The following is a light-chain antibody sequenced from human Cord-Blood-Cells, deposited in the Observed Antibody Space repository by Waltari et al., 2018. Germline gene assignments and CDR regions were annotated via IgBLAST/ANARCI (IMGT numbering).Light chain of an antibody. CDR1: QSVSSY. V-gene: IGKV3-11*01. J-gene: IGKJ4*01. Sequence: ELVLTQSPATLSLSPGERATLPCRASQSVSSYLAWYQQKPGQAPRLLIYDASNRATGIPARFSGSGSGTDFTLTISSLEPEDFAVYYCQQRSNWPRLTFGGGTKVEIK. CDR2: DAS. CDR3: QQRSNWPRLT.